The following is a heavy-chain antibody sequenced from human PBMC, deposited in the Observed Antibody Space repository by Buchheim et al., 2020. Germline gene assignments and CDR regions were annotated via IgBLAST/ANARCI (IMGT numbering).Heavy chain of an antibody. CDR1: GYRFTSCY. CDR2: FNPSDGST. CDR3: ARDFYGTSPPSLSMVRGVLPLDY. D-gene: IGHD3-10*01. V-gene: IGHV1-46*03. Sequence: QVQLVQSGAEVKKPGASVKISCRASGYRFTSCYMHWVRQAPGPGLEWIGIFNPSDGSTTYPQKFEGRVTMTRDTSTTTVYKELTSLGAEGTAVVYCARDFYGTSPPSLSMVRGVLPLDYWGQGTL. J-gene: IGHJ4*01.